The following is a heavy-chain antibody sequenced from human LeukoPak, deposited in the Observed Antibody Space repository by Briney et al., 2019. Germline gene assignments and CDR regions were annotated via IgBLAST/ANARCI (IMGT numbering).Heavy chain of an antibody. D-gene: IGHD5-12*01. CDR1: GFTFSTYA. CDR3: ARGGYSFDY. J-gene: IGHJ4*02. CDR2: ISGSGTST. Sequence: PGGSLRLSCAASGFTFSTYAMSWVRQAPGKGLEWVSGISGSGTSTYYADSVKGRFTISRDKSKNTLYLQLNSLRAEDTAVYYCARGGYSFDYLGQGTLVTVSS. V-gene: IGHV3-23*01.